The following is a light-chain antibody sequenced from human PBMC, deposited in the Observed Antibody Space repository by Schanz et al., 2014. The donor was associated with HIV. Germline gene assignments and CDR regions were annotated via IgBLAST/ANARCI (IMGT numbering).Light chain of an antibody. J-gene: IGKJ1*01. CDR2: DAS. CDR1: QSIASY. Sequence: EIVLTQSPATLSLSPGERATLSCRASQSIASYLAWYQQKPGQPPRLLIYDASNRASGITARFSGSGSGTEFTLTISSLQSEDSALYFCQQYGNWPPWTFGQGTKVEIK. CDR3: QQYGNWPPWT. V-gene: IGKV3-11*01.